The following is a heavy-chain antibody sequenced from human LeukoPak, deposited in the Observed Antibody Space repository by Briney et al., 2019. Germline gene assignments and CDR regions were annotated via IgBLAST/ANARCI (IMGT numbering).Heavy chain of an antibody. J-gene: IGHJ4*02. V-gene: IGHV1-69*11. D-gene: IGHD6-19*01. Sequence: SVKVSCKGSWVTFSSYAISWVRQAPGQGLEWMGRIIPILGTANCAQKFQGRVTITTDESTSTAYMELSSLRSEDTAVYYCARQRLPVAGTPRFDYWGQGTLVTVSS. CDR3: ARQRLPVAGTPRFDY. CDR2: IIPILGTA. CDR1: WVTFSSYA.